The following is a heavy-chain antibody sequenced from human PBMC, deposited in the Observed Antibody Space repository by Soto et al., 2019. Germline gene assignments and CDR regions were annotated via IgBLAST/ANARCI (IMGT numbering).Heavy chain of an antibody. CDR3: ARDFRYFPY. D-gene: IGHD3-10*01. CDR2: IEHNGNN. CDR1: GGSISSSY. Sequence: SEPLSRPCTVSGGSISSSYWSWVRQPPGKGLEWIGEIEHNGNNNINPSLKSRVILSVDTSKNQISLTLTSVTAADTAVYYCARDFRYFPYWGQGTLVTVSS. V-gene: IGHV4-34*01. J-gene: IGHJ4*02.